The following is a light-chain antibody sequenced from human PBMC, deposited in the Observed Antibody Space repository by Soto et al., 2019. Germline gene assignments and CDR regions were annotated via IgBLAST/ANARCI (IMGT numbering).Light chain of an antibody. J-gene: IGLJ2*01. CDR1: SSNIGSHN. V-gene: IGLV1-47*01. CDR3: AVWDDSLSGRV. CDR2: KNN. Sequence: QCVLTQPPSASGTPGQRVTISCSGSSSNIGSHNIYWYQQLPGTAPQLLIYKNNQRPSGVPDRFSGSKSGTSASLAISGLRSEDEADYYCAVWDDSLSGRVFGGGTEVTVL.